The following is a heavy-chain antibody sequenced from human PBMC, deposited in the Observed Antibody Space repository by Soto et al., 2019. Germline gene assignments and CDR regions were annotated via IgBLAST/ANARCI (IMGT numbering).Heavy chain of an antibody. D-gene: IGHD2-21*01. CDR2: IFWDDDA. J-gene: IGHJ3*01. CDR3: AHAYGGTSWPNDAFDV. CDR1: GFSFSADGVG. Sequence: QITLKESGPTLVKPTQTLTLTCIFSGFSFSADGVGVGWIRQPPGKALEWLALIFWDDDARYSPSLKSRLTITKDTSKNQVVLTMTHMDPVDTATYYCAHAYGGTSWPNDAFDVWGPGTVVTVSS. V-gene: IGHV2-5*02.